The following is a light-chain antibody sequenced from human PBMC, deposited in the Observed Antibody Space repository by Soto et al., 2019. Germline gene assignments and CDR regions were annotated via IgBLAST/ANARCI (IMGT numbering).Light chain of an antibody. J-gene: IGKJ5*01. CDR1: QSVSTY. V-gene: IGKV3-11*01. CDR3: QHRFNWPVT. Sequence: VLTQSPATLSLSPGEQATLSCRASQSVSTYLAWYQQKPGQAPRLLIYGASNRATGVPARFTGGGSGTNFTLTIAGLEPEDFAVYYCQHRFNWPVTFGQGTRLEI. CDR2: GAS.